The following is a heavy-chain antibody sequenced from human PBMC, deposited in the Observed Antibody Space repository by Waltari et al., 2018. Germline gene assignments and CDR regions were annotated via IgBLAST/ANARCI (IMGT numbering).Heavy chain of an antibody. Sequence: EVQLVESGGGLVQPGRSLRLSCAASGFTFDDYPMHWVRQAPGKGLGWVSGISWNSGSIGYADSVKGRFTISRDNAKNSLYLQMNSLRAEDTALYYCAKASGSYGELGYWGQGTLVTVSS. V-gene: IGHV3-9*01. CDR2: ISWNSGSI. D-gene: IGHD1-26*01. CDR1: GFTFDDYP. CDR3: AKASGSYGELGY. J-gene: IGHJ4*02.